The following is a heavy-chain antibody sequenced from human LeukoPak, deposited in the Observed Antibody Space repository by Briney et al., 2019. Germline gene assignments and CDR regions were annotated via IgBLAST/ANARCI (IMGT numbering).Heavy chain of an antibody. V-gene: IGHV1-46*01. Sequence: ASVKVSCKASGYTFTSYGISWVRQAPGQGLEWMGVINPSGGSTTTYAQKFQGRVTMTRDTSTSTVDMELSSLRSEDTAVYYCARAFSSGRRFDYWGQGTLVTVSS. J-gene: IGHJ4*02. D-gene: IGHD3-22*01. CDR2: INPSGGST. CDR3: ARAFSSGRRFDY. CDR1: GYTFTSYG.